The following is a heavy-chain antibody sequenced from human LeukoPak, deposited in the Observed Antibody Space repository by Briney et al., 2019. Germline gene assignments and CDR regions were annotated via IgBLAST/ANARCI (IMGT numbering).Heavy chain of an antibody. Sequence: PGGSLRLSCAASGFTFSSYAMSWVRQAPGKGLEWVSAISGSGGSTYYADSVKGRFTISRDNSKNTLYLQMNSLRAEDTAVYYCAKVPNYYDSSGYWFYFQHWGQGTLVTVSS. CDR2: ISGSGGST. J-gene: IGHJ1*01. D-gene: IGHD3-22*01. V-gene: IGHV3-23*01. CDR3: AKVPNYYDSSGYWFYFQH. CDR1: GFTFSSYA.